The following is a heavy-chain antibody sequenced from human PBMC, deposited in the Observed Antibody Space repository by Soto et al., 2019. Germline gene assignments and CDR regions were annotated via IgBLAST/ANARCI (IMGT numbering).Heavy chain of an antibody. D-gene: IGHD4-4*01. CDR3: ARGTSTVTNDY. CDR1: GFTVSSNY. J-gene: IGHJ4*02. Sequence: EVPLVESGGGLVQPGGSLRLSCAASGFTVSSNYMSWVRQAPGKGLEWVSVIYSGGSTYYADSVKGRFTISRDNSKNTLYLQMNSLRAEDTAVYYCARGTSTVTNDYWGQGTLVTVSS. CDR2: IYSGGST. V-gene: IGHV3-66*01.